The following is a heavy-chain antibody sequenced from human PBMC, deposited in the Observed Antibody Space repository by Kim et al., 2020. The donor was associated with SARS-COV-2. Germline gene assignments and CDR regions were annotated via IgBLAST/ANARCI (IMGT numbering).Heavy chain of an antibody. J-gene: IGHJ6*02. CDR2: ISWNSGGI. CDR3: AKEMAFFGSGRPYYNYYGMDV. Sequence: GGSLRLSCAASGFTFGDFVMHWVRQAPGKGLEWVSGISWNSGGIGYADSVKGRFTISRDNAKNSLYLKMNSLRAEDTALYYCAKEMAFFGSGRPYYNYYGMDVWGQGTAVTVSS. D-gene: IGHD3-10*01. CDR1: GFTFGDFV. V-gene: IGHV3-9*01.